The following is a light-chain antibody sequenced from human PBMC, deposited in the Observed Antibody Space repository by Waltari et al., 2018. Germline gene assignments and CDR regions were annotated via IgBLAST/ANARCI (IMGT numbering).Light chain of an antibody. Sequence: QSALTQPRSVSGSPGQSITIACAGTSSDVGGYDYVSWYQQYPGKAPKLIIYDVTTRPSGVPDRCSGAKSANTASLTISGLQAEDEADYYCCSDAGSYIYVFGSGTKVTVL. V-gene: IGLV2-11*01. J-gene: IGLJ1*01. CDR2: DVT. CDR1: SSDVGGYDY. CDR3: CSDAGSYIYV.